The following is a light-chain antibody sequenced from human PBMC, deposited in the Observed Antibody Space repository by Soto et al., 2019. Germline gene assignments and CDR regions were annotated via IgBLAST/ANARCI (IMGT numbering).Light chain of an antibody. V-gene: IGKV3-11*01. CDR3: QQRSNWPP. CDR2: DAS. Sequence: EIVLTQSPATLSLSPGERATLSCRASQSVSSYLAWYQQKPGQAPRLLIYDASNRSTGIPARFSGSGSGTDFTLTVSSLEPEDFAVYYCQQRSNWPPFGQGTRLE. J-gene: IGKJ5*01. CDR1: QSVSSY.